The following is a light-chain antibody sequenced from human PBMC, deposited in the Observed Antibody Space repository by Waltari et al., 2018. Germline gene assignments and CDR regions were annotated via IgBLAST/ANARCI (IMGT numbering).Light chain of an antibody. CDR2: KDS. CDR1: ALSKQY. V-gene: IGLV3-25*03. Sequence: SYELTQPPSVSVSPGQTARITCSADALSKQYTYWYQQKPSQAPVLVIYKDSERPSGIPARFSGSSSGTTVTLTISGVQAEDEADYYCQSADTSDTYVFGTGTKVTVL. CDR3: QSADTSDTYV. J-gene: IGLJ1*01.